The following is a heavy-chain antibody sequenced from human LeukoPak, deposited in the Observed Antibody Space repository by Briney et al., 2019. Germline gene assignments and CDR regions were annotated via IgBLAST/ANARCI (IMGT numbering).Heavy chain of an antibody. V-gene: IGHV1-2*02. D-gene: IGHD5-12*01. Sequence: GASVKVSCKASGYTFTGYYMHWVRQAPGQGLEWMGWINPSSGGTNYAQKFQGRVTMTRDTSISTAYMELSRLRSDDTAVYYCARDLLIVATITSYYYYGMDVWGQGTTVTVSS. CDR1: GYTFTGYY. J-gene: IGHJ6*02. CDR3: ARDLLIVATITSYYYYGMDV. CDR2: INPSSGGT.